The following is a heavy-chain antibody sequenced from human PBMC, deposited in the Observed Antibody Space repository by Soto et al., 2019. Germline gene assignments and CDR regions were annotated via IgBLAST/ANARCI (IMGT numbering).Heavy chain of an antibody. D-gene: IGHD6-19*01. CDR2: IYYSGST. J-gene: IGHJ4*02. V-gene: IGHV4-59*01. Sequence: SETLSLTCTVSGGSISSYYWSWIRQPPGKGLEWIGYIYYSGSTNYNPSLKSRVTISVDTSKNQFSLKLSSVTAADTAVYYCARDSSGWYYFDYWGQGTLVTVSS. CDR1: GGSISSYY. CDR3: ARDSSGWYYFDY.